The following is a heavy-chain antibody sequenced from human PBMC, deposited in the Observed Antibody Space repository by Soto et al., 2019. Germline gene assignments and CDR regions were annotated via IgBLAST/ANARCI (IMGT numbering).Heavy chain of an antibody. J-gene: IGHJ4*02. CDR2: IIPILGIA. D-gene: IGHD4-17*01. Sequence: QVQLVQSGAEVKKPGSSVKVSCKASGGTFSSYTISWVRQAPGQGLEWMGRIIPILGIANYAQKFQGRVTITADNSTSTAYMELSSLRSEDTAVYYCARGDYGDYVIDYWGQGTLVTVSS. CDR3: ARGDYGDYVIDY. V-gene: IGHV1-69*02. CDR1: GGTFSSYT.